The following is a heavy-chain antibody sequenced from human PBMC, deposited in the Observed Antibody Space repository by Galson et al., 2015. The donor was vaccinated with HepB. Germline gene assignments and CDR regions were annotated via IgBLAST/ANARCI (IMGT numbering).Heavy chain of an antibody. J-gene: IGHJ4*02. V-gene: IGHV3-30*04. Sequence: SLRLSCAASKFTFSTYAMHWVRQAPGKGLEWVALVSYDGNNKFYADSVKGRFTISRDNSKNTLYLQMNSLRVEDTAVYYCVRESPSEYDDSDNFDYWGQGTLVTVSS. CDR3: VRESPSEYDDSDNFDY. CDR2: VSYDGNNK. CDR1: KFTFSTYA. D-gene: IGHD4-17*01.